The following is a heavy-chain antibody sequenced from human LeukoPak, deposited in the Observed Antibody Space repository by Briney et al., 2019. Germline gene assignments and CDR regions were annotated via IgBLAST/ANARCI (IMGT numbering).Heavy chain of an antibody. CDR1: GYTFTAYY. CDR2: INPNSGGT. V-gene: IGHV1-2*02. D-gene: IGHD4-23*01. J-gene: IGHJ5*02. CDR3: AREGGNYPHWFDP. Sequence: ASVQVSCKASGYTFTAYYIHWVRQAPGQGLEWMGWINPNSGGTNYAQKFQGRVTMTRDTSISTFYMDLRRLISDDTAVYYCAREGGNYPHWFDPWGQGTLVTVS.